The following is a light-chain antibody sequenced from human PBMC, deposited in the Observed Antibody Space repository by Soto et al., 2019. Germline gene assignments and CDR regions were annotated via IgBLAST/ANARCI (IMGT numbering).Light chain of an antibody. CDR2: DAS. Sequence: DIQMTQSPSTLSASAGDRVTITCRASQSISSWLAWYQQKPGKAPNLLIYDASNLESGVPSRFSGSGSGTEFTLTISSLQPDDFATYYCQHYNSYSEAFGQGTKVDIK. V-gene: IGKV1-5*01. J-gene: IGKJ1*01. CDR1: QSISSW. CDR3: QHYNSYSEA.